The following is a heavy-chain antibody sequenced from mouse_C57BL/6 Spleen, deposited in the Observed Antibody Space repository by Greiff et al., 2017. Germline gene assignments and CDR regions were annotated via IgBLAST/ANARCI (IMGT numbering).Heavy chain of an antibody. CDR1: GFNIKDYY. D-gene: IGHD1-1*01. V-gene: IGHV14-2*01. CDR2: IDPEDGDT. J-gene: IGHJ1*03. CDR3: ARYNCSSSSWYFDV. Sequence: EVKLMEPGAELVKPGASVKLSCTASGFNIKDYYMHWVKQRTEQGLEWIGRIDPEDGDTKYAPKFQGKATITADTSTNTAYLQLSNLTSESTAVYYCARYNCSSSSWYFDVGGTGTTLTVSS.